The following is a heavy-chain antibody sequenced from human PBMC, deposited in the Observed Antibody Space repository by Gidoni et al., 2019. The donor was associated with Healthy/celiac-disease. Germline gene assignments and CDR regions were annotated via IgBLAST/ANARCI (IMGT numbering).Heavy chain of an antibody. J-gene: IGHJ4*02. CDR1: GGSISSYY. Sequence: QVQLQESGPGLVKPSETLSLTCTVSGGSISSYYWSWIRQPPGKGLEWIGYIYYSGSTNYNPSLKSRVTISVDTSKNQFSLKLSSVTAADTAVYYCARRPDGSGWYDYWGQGTLVTVSS. CDR2: IYYSGST. V-gene: IGHV4-59*08. D-gene: IGHD6-19*01. CDR3: ARRPDGSGWYDY.